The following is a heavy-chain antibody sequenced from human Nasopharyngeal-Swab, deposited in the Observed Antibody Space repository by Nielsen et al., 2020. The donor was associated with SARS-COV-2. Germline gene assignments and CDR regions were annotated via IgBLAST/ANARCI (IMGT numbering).Heavy chain of an antibody. CDR3: ARGGGDDYVWGSYNYYFDY. D-gene: IGHD3-16*01. J-gene: IGHJ4*02. V-gene: IGHV3-53*01. Sequence: GESLKISCAASGFTVSSNYMRWVRQAPGKGLEWVSVIYSGGSTYYADSVKGRFTISRDNSKNTLYLQMNSLRAEDTAVYYCARGGGDDYVWGSYNYYFDYWGQGTLVTVSS. CDR2: IYSGGST. CDR1: GFTVSSNY.